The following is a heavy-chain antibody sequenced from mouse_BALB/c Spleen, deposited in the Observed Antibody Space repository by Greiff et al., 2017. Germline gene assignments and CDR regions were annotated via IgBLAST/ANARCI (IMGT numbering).Heavy chain of an antibody. CDR1: GYTFTSYT. Sequence: VQLHQSGAELARPGASVKMSCKASGYTFTSYTMHWVKQRTGQGLEWIGYINPSSGYTNYNQKFKDKATLTADKSSSTAYMQLSSLTSEDSAVYYCARGKDYWGQGTTLTVSS. J-gene: IGHJ2*01. V-gene: IGHV1-4*01. CDR3: ARGKDY. CDR2: INPSSGYT.